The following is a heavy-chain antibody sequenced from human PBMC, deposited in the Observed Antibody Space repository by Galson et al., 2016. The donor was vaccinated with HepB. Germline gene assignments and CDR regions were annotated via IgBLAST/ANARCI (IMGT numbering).Heavy chain of an antibody. V-gene: IGHV3-23*01. CDR3: AKEVGTVHPSNWFDP. J-gene: IGHJ5*02. D-gene: IGHD1-26*01. CDR1: AFTFTNYG. Sequence: SLRLSCAASAFTFTNYGMTWVRQAPGKGLEWVSVVSGSGDNTYYADSVKGRLTIFRDNSKDTLYLQMNSLRAEDTAVYYCAKEVGTVHPSNWFDPWGQGTLVTVSS. CDR2: VSGSGDNT.